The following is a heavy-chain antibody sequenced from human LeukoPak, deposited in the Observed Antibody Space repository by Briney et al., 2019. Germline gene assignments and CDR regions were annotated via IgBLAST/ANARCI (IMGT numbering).Heavy chain of an antibody. CDR2: IKQDGSEK. Sequence: GGSLRLSCAASGFTFSDYWMSWVRQAPGKGLEWVANIKQDGSEKYYVDSVKGRFTISRDNAKNSLYLQMNSLRAEDTAVYYCARLYYYDSSGYYYLGYFDYWGQGTLVTVSS. D-gene: IGHD3-22*01. V-gene: IGHV3-7*01. CDR3: ARLYYYDSSGYYYLGYFDY. CDR1: GFTFSDYW. J-gene: IGHJ4*02.